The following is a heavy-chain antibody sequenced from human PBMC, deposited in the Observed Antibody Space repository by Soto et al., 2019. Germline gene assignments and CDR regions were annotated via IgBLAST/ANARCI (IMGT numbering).Heavy chain of an antibody. Sequence: QVQLQESGPGLVKPSETLSLTCTVSGGSISSYYWSWIRQPPGKGLEWIGYIHYSGSTNYNPSLKIRVSISVEPSKKQFARKLSSVTATDTAVYYCAGAFRGWLPITGTTGYYYYMDVWGKGTTVTVSS. V-gene: IGHV4-59*08. J-gene: IGHJ6*03. CDR2: IHYSGST. CDR3: AGAFRGWLPITGTTGYYYYMDV. CDR1: GGSISSYY. D-gene: IGHD1-7*01.